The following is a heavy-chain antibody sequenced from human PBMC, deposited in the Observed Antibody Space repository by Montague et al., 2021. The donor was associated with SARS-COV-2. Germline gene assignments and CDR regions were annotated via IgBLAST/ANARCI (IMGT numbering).Heavy chain of an antibody. J-gene: IGHJ3*02. D-gene: IGHD3-22*01. CDR1: GFSLSTSGMC. CDR3: ARMSYDSSGYPALAFDI. Sequence: PALVKPTQTLTLTCTFSGFSLSTSGMCVSWIRQPPGKALERLALIDWDDDKYYSTSLKTRLTISKDTSKNQVVLTMTNMDPVDTATCYCARMSYDSSGYPALAFDIWGQGTMVTVSS. V-gene: IGHV2-70*01. CDR2: IDWDDDK.